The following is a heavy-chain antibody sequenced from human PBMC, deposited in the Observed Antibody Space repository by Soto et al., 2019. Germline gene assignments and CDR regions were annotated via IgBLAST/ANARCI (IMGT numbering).Heavy chain of an antibody. V-gene: IGHV1-69*06. CDR3: ARDFSSSSAFDI. CDR2: IIPIFGTA. J-gene: IGHJ3*02. Sequence: QVQLVQSGAEVKKPGPSVKLSCKASGGTFSSYAISWVRQAPGQGLEWMGGIIPIFGTANYAHKFQGRDTIAADKSTSPAYMELSSLRSEDTAVYYCARDFSSSSAFDIWGQGTMVTVSS. CDR1: GGTFSSYA. D-gene: IGHD6-6*01.